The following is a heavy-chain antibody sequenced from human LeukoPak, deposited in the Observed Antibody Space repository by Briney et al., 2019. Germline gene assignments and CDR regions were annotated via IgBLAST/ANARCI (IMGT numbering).Heavy chain of an antibody. CDR3: AKEGRSSTPGY. D-gene: IGHD2-15*01. J-gene: IGHJ4*02. CDR1: GGSIGCYS. CDR2: ISTSESP. Sequence: PSETLSLTCTVSGGSIGCYSWSWIRQPAGKGLEWIGRISTSESPNYNPSLKSRVTMSVDTSKNQFSLRLTSVTAADTAVYYCAKEGRSSTPGYWGQGSLVTVSS. V-gene: IGHV4-4*07.